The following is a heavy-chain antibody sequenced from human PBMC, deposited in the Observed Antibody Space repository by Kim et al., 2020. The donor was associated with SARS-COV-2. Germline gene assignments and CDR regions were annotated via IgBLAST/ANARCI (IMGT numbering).Heavy chain of an antibody. D-gene: IGHD5-12*01. V-gene: IGHV4-34*01. J-gene: IGHJ4*02. CDR3: ARDSAQYSGYDQPFDY. Sequence: SLKRRVTISVDTSKNQFSLKLSSVTAADTAVYYCARDSAQYSGYDQPFDYWGQGTLVTVSS.